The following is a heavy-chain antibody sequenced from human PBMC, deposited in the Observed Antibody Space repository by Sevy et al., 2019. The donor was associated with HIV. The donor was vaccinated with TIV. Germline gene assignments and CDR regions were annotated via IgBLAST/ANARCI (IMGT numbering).Heavy chain of an antibody. V-gene: IGHV1-2*02. J-gene: IGHJ3*02. D-gene: IGHD3-3*01. CDR3: ARELLVSGIHQKACDI. CDR2: ITPESGAT. CDR1: EFTFTTYY. Sequence: ASVKVSCRASEFTFTTYYIHWVRQTPGQGLEWMGWITPESGATAYAQNFQGRVTMTSDTSISTASMELTSLTSDDTGVYYCARELLVSGIHQKACDIWGQGTMVTVSS.